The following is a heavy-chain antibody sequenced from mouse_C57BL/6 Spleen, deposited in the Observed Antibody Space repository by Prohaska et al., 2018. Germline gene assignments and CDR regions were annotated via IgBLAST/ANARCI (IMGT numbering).Heavy chain of an antibody. D-gene: IGHD2-3*01. J-gene: IGHJ2*01. CDR2: ISSGSSTI. CDR3: ARSPGWLLRDFDY. Sequence: EVQLVESGGGLVKPGGSLKLSCAASGFTFSDYGMHWVRQAPEKGLEWVAYISSGSSTIYYADTVKGRFTISRDNAKNTLFLQMTSLRSEDTAMYYCARSPGWLLRDFDYWGQGTTLTVSS. CDR1: GFTFSDYG. V-gene: IGHV5-17*01.